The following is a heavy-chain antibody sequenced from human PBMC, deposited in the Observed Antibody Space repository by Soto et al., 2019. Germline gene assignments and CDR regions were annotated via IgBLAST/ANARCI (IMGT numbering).Heavy chain of an antibody. D-gene: IGHD6-19*01. Sequence: GGSLRLSCTASGYTFTNYAMMWVRQAPGKGLEWLSSISGYSGTTYYADSVKGRFTLSRDTSRNTVYLQINSLRAEDTAVYYCARDLRTASGWYAPGYWGQGTLVTVSS. V-gene: IGHV3-23*01. CDR1: GYTFTNYA. CDR2: ISGYSGTT. J-gene: IGHJ4*02. CDR3: ARDLRTASGWYAPGY.